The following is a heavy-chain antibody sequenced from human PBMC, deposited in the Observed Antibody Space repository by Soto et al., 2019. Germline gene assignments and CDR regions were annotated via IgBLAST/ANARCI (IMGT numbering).Heavy chain of an antibody. J-gene: IGHJ4*02. V-gene: IGHV4-61*01. CDR1: GASVSSASYS. Sequence: SETLSLTCSVSGASVSSASYSWSWIRRPPGKGLEWLGYVYFSGSTNYNPSLKSRVTISVDTSKNQFSLKLNSVTAADTAVYYCARDAGGPADYWGQGTLVTVSS. D-gene: IGHD2-15*01. CDR3: ARDAGGPADY. CDR2: VYFSGST.